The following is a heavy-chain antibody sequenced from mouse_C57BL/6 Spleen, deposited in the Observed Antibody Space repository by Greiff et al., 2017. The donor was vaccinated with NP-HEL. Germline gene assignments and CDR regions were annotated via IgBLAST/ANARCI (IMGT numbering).Heavy chain of an antibody. D-gene: IGHD1-1*01. CDR3: AKISITTVPLRAMDY. Sequence: EVQVVESGPGLVKPSQSLSLTCSVTGYSITSGYYWNWIRQFPGNKLEWMGYISYDGSNNYNPSLKDRISITRYTSKNQFFLKLNSVTTEDTATYYCAKISITTVPLRAMDYWGQGTSVTVSS. J-gene: IGHJ4*01. CDR1: GYSITSGYY. V-gene: IGHV3-6*01. CDR2: ISYDGSN.